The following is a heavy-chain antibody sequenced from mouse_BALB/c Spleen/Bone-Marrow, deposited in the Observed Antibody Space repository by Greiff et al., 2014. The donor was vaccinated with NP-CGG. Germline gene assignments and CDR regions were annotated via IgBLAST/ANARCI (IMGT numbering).Heavy chain of an antibody. J-gene: IGHJ4*01. CDR2: IWADGST. CDR1: GFSLTNYG. V-gene: IGHV2-9*02. Sequence: QVQLKESGPGLVAPSQSLSITCTVSGFSLTNYGVHWVRQPPGKGLEWLGVIWADGSTNYNSALMSRLSISKDNSKSQVFFKMNSLQTDDTAMYYCARITTATGAMDYCGQGTSVTISS. CDR3: ARITTATGAMDY. D-gene: IGHD1-2*01.